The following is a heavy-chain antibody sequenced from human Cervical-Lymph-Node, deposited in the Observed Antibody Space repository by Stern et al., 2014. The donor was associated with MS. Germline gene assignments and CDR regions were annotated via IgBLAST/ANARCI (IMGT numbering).Heavy chain of an antibody. D-gene: IGHD6-19*01. Sequence: QMQLVQSGAEVKKPGASVKVSCKASGYTLTSYYMHWVRQAPGQGLEWMGIINLSGGSTGYAQKFQGRVTMTRDTSTSTVYMELSSLRSEDTAVYYCAREEAGHRLGMMDVWGLGTTVTVSS. J-gene: IGHJ6*02. V-gene: IGHV1-46*01. CDR1: GYTLTSYY. CDR2: INLSGGST. CDR3: AREEAGHRLGMMDV.